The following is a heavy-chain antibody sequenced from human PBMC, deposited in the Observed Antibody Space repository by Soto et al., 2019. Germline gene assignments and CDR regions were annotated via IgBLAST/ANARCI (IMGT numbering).Heavy chain of an antibody. CDR3: ARGKAGYSSGWSMAYYYYGMDV. CDR2: IIPIFGTA. CDR1: GGTFSSYA. D-gene: IGHD6-19*01. V-gene: IGHV1-69*06. J-gene: IGHJ6*02. Sequence: SVKVSCKASGGTFSSYAISWVRQAPGQGLEWMGGIIPIFGTANYAQKFQGRVTITADKSTSTAYMELSSLRSEDTAVHYCARGKAGYSSGWSMAYYYYGMDVWGQGTTVTVSS.